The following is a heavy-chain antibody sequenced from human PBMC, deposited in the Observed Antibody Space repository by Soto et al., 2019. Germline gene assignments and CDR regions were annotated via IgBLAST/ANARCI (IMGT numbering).Heavy chain of an antibody. D-gene: IGHD2-21*02. CDR2: IYHSGST. Sequence: SETLSLTCAVSGGSISSSNWWSWVRQPPGKGLEWIGEIYHSGSTNYNPSLKSRVTISVDKSKNQFSLRLNSLTAADTAVYFCAREIVTAGGNNYFDPWGPGTLVTVSS. CDR3: AREIVTAGGNNYFDP. V-gene: IGHV4-4*02. CDR1: GGSISSSNW. J-gene: IGHJ5*02.